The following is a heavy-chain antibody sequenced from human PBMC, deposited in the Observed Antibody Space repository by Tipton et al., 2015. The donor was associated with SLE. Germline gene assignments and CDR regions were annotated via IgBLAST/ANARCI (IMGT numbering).Heavy chain of an antibody. CDR2: IYHSGST. Sequence: TLSLTCAVSGYSTSSGSFWGWIRPPPGKGLGWIGSIYHSGSTYYNPALKGRVTISVDTSKNQFSLKLSSVTAADTAVYYCARDRGDGYKDPWGQGTLVTASS. V-gene: IGHV4-38-2*02. D-gene: IGHD5-24*01. CDR3: ARDRGDGYKDP. CDR1: GYSTSSGSF. J-gene: IGHJ5*02.